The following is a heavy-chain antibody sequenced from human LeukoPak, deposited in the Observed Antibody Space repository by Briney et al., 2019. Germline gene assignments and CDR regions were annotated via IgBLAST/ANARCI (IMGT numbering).Heavy chain of an antibody. D-gene: IGHD6-19*01. CDR2: INPSGGST. Sequence: ASVKVSCKASGYTFTSYYMHWVRQAPGQGLEWMGIINPSGGSTSYAQKFQGRVTMTRDMSTSTAYMELRSLRSDDTAVYYCARDRSSSGWYRYNWYFDLWGRGTLVTVSS. CDR1: GYTFTSYY. J-gene: IGHJ2*01. V-gene: IGHV1-46*01. CDR3: ARDRSSSGWYRYNWYFDL.